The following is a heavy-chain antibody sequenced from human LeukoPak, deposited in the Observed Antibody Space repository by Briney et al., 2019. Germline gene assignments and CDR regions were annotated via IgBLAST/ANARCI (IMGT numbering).Heavy chain of an antibody. CDR1: GFTFGDYA. V-gene: IGHV3-49*04. J-gene: IGHJ4*02. D-gene: IGHD1-26*01. CDR2: IGTEAYGGTT. Sequence: PGPSLRLSCTASGFTFGDYAMSWVRQAPRKGLEWVGCIGTEAYGGTTEYASSVRGRFTISRDDSKSIAYLQMNSLKTEDTGLYYCTRWEATRFDYWGQGTLVTVSS. CDR3: TRWEATRFDY.